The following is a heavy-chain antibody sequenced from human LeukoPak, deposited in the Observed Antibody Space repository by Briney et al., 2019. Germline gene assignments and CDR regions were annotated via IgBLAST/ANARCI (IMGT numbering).Heavy chain of an antibody. CDR1: GITFSTFG. CDR2: IRYDGSNK. Sequence: TGGSLRLSRAASGITFSTFGMHWVRQAPGKGLEWVAFIRYDGSNKYYADSVKGRFTISRDNSKNTLYVQMTSLRAEDTAVYYCAXXXRPLQXQGRSYYXYMDVWGKGTTVTVSS. V-gene: IGHV3-30*02. D-gene: IGHD4-11*01. J-gene: IGHJ6*03. CDR3: AXXXRPLQXQGRSYYXYMDV.